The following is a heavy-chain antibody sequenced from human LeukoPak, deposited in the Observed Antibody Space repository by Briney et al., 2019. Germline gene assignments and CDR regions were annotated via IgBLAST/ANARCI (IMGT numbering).Heavy chain of an antibody. CDR1: GFTFRSYA. Sequence: GGSLRLSCSASGFTFRSYAMTWVRQAPGTGLGWVSAISNSGRNTYYADSVKGRFTISGDNSKNTLYLEMNSLRAEDTAVYYCSNWVEGARPSLDYWGQGALVTVSS. D-gene: IGHD6-6*01. V-gene: IGHV3-23*01. CDR3: SNWVEGARPSLDY. CDR2: ISNSGRNT. J-gene: IGHJ4*02.